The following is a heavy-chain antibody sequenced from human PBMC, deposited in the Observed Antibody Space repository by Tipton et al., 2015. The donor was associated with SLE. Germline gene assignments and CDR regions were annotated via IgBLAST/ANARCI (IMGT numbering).Heavy chain of an antibody. V-gene: IGHV3-21*05. Sequence: LRLSCATSGFTFNSFAMHWVRQAPGKGLEWVSYISSSSSFIHYADSVKGRFTISRDNAKNSLYLQMNSLRAEDTAVYYCARDAGYYGSGTFDYWGQGTLVTVSS. J-gene: IGHJ4*02. D-gene: IGHD3-10*01. CDR2: ISSSSSFI. CDR3: ARDAGYYGSGTFDY. CDR1: GFTFNSFA.